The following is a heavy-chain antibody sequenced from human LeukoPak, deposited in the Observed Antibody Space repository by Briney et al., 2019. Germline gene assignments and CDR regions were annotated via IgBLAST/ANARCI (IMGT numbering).Heavy chain of an antibody. Sequence: PGGSLRLSCAASGFTFDDYGMSWVRQAPGKGLEWVSGINWNGGSTGYADSAKGRFTISRDNAKNSLYLQMNSLRAEDTALYHCARVVAAAGSDNWFDPWGQGTLVTVSS. J-gene: IGHJ5*02. CDR1: GFTFDDYG. CDR3: ARVVAAAGSDNWFDP. V-gene: IGHV3-20*01. D-gene: IGHD6-13*01. CDR2: INWNGGST.